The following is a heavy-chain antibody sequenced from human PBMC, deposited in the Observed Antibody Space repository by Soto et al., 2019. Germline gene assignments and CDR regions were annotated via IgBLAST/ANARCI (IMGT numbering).Heavy chain of an antibody. V-gene: IGHV3-33*01. CDR3: ARGGCSGSNCHLNQRSFDL. CDR1: GFIFNEYG. Sequence: QVQLVESGGGVVQPGRSLRLSCAASGFIFNEYGMHWVRQAPGKGLEWVAVIWYDGSNKYYADSVKGRFTFSRDNSKKTMSLQMNSLRVEDKAIYYWARGGCSGSNCHLNQRSFDLWGQGNPGHRLL. J-gene: IGHJ4*02. CDR2: IWYDGSNK. D-gene: IGHD2-15*01.